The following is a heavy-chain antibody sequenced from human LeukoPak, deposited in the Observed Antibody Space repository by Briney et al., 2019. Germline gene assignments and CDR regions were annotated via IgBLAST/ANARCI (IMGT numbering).Heavy chain of an antibody. D-gene: IGHD6-13*01. CDR3: AGGYSSSQGAFDI. CDR1: GGSISSYY. J-gene: IGHJ3*02. V-gene: IGHV4-4*09. Sequence: SETLSLTCTVSGGSISSYYWSWIQQPPGKGLEWIGYIYTSGSTNYNPSLKSRVTISVDTSKNQFSLKLSSVTAADTAVYYCAGGYSSSQGAFDIWGQGTMVTVSS. CDR2: IYTSGST.